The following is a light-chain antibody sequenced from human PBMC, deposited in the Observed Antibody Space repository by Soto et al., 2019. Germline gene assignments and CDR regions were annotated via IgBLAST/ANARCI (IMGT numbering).Light chain of an antibody. Sequence: QSALTQPASVSGSPGQSITISCSGTPSDIGAYNYVSWYQHLPGKAPEVIIYDVTNRPSGVSSRFSGSKSGTTASLTISGLQAEYEANYYCGTYTITSTLMIFGGGTKVPV. V-gene: IGLV2-14*03. CDR3: GTYTITSTLMI. J-gene: IGLJ2*01. CDR1: PSDIGAYNY. CDR2: DVT.